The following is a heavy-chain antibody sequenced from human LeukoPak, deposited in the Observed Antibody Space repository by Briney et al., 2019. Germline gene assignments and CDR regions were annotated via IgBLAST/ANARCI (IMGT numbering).Heavy chain of an antibody. Sequence: KPSETLSLTCAVYGGSFSGYYWSWIRQPPGKGLEWIGEINHSGSTNYNPSLKSRVTISVDTSKNQFSLKLSSVTAADTAVYYCAREGYYDSSGYSFFDYWGQGTLVTVSS. D-gene: IGHD3-22*01. V-gene: IGHV4-34*01. J-gene: IGHJ4*02. CDR3: AREGYYDSSGYSFFDY. CDR1: GGSFSGYY. CDR2: INHSGST.